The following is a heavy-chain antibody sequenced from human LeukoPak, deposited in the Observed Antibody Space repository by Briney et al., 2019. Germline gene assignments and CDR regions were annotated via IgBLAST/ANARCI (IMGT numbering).Heavy chain of an antibody. D-gene: IGHD4-23*01. CDR2: IYSGGTT. CDR1: GFTVSNNY. J-gene: IGHJ4*02. CDR3: ARAYYGGNLGYFDY. V-gene: IGHV3-53*01. Sequence: GGSLRFSCAASGFTVSNNYLHWVRQAPGKGLEWVSVIYSGGTTYYANSVKGRFTISRDNAKNSLYLQMNSLRAEDTALYYCARAYYGGNLGYFDYWGQGTLVTVSS.